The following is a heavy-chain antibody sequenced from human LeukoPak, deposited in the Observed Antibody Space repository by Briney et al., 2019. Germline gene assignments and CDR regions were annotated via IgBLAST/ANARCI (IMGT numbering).Heavy chain of an antibody. CDR3: ARDQGYCSSTSCSLDY. CDR1: GLTFSSSW. Sequence: TGGSLRLSCVASGLTFSSSWMHWVRQAPGKGLVWVSRINSDGSSISYADSVKGRFTISRDNAKNSLYLQMNSLRAEDTAVYYCARDQGYCSSTSCSLDYWGQGTLVTVSS. J-gene: IGHJ4*02. D-gene: IGHD2-2*01. V-gene: IGHV3-74*01. CDR2: INSDGSSI.